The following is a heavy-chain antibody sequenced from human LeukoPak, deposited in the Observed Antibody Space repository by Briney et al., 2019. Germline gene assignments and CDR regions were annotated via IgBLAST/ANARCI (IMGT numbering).Heavy chain of an antibody. D-gene: IGHD5-24*01. J-gene: IGHJ6*03. CDR3: ARVWGPKPDMPAINNHFYYYMDV. CDR1: GFTFSSYW. CDR2: IKQAGSEK. Sequence: PGGSLRLSCAASGFTFSSYWMSWVRQASGKGLEWVANIKQAGSEKTYVDSVKGRFTISRDNAKNSLHLQMDTLRADDTAVYYCARVWGPKPDMPAINNHFYYYMDVWGKGTTVTVSS. V-gene: IGHV3-7*01.